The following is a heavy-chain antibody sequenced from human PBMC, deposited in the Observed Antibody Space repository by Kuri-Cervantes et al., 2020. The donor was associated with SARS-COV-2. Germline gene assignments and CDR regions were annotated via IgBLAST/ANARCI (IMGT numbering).Heavy chain of an antibody. V-gene: IGHV1-69*13. CDR1: GGTFSSYA. Sequence: SVKVSCKASGGTFSSYAISWVRQAPGQGLEWMGGIIPIFGTANYAQEFQGRLTITADESTSTAYMELSSLRSEDTAVYYCSRPPEEEAVTTWGHDYWGQGTLVTVSS. CDR3: SRPPEEEAVTTWGHDY. CDR2: IIPIFGTA. D-gene: IGHD4-17*01. J-gene: IGHJ4*02.